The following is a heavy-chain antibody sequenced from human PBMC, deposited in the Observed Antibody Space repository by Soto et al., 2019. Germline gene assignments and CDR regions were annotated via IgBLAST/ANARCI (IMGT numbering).Heavy chain of an antibody. V-gene: IGHV3-11*01. Sequence: PGGSLRLSCAASGFTFSDYYMSWIRQAPGEGLEWVSYISSSGSIIYYAVSVKGRFTITRDNAKNSLYLPLNRLRAEDTAVYSCARDLAYYASEGYFDYWGQGTLVTVSS. CDR2: ISSSGSII. CDR3: ARDLAYYASEGYFDY. CDR1: GFTFSDYY. J-gene: IGHJ4*02. D-gene: IGHD3-22*01.